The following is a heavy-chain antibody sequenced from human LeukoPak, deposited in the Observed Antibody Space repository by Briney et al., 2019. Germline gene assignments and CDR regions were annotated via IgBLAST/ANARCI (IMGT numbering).Heavy chain of an antibody. Sequence: PGGSLRLSCTVSGITFRTSSFNWVRQVPGKGLEWVSFISSSSTYIYYADSMKGRFTISRDNAKNSLFLQMNNLRGEDTAVYYCARIPYSSSLTDAFDIWGQGTMVTVYS. CDR3: ARIPYSSSLTDAFDI. V-gene: IGHV3-21*01. CDR1: GITFRTSS. CDR2: ISSSSTYI. D-gene: IGHD6-6*01. J-gene: IGHJ3*02.